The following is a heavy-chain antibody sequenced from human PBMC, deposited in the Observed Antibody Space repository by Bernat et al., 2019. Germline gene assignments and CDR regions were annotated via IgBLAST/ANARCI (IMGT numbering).Heavy chain of an antibody. J-gene: IGHJ4*02. CDR2: ISYDVNFK. V-gene: IGHV3-30-3*01. D-gene: IGHD3-9*01. CDR3: AKDRGGSDWFVDY. Sequence: QVHLVESGGGVVQPGTSLRLSCAASGFTFSNYAMHWVRQAPGKGLEWVGLISYDVNFKSYADSVKGRFTISGDNSKNTLYLQMNSLTADDTAVYYCAKDRGGSDWFVDYWGQGTLVTVSS. CDR1: GFTFSNYA.